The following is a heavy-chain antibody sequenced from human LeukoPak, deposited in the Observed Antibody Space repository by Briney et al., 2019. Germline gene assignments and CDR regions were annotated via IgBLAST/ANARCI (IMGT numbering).Heavy chain of an antibody. CDR1: GFTFSTYS. CDR2: ISGSGGST. Sequence: GGSLRLSCAASGFTFSTYSMSWVRQAPGKGLEWVSVISGSGGSTYYADSVKGRFTISRDNSKNTLYLQMNSLRAEDTAVYYCAREGNDWFPLPGGMDVWGQGTTVTVSS. V-gene: IGHV3-23*01. D-gene: IGHD1-1*01. CDR3: AREGNDWFPLPGGMDV. J-gene: IGHJ6*02.